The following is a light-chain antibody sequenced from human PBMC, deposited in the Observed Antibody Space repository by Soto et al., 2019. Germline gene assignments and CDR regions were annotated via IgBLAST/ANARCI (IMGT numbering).Light chain of an antibody. CDR2: KAS. J-gene: IGKJ1*01. Sequence: DIQMTQSPSTLSGSVVDRVTITCRASQTISSWLAWYQQKPGKAPKLLIYKASTLKSGVPSRFSGSGSGTEFILTINNLQPEDFASYFCLQVYSFPRTFGLGTKVDIK. V-gene: IGKV1-5*03. CDR1: QTISSW. CDR3: LQVYSFPRT.